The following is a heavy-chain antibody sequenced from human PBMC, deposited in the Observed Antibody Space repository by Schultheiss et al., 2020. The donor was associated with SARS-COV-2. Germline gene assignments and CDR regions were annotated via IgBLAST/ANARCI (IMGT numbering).Heavy chain of an antibody. CDR1: GFTFSSYA. Sequence: GGSLRLSCAASGFTFSSYAIHWVRQAPGKGLEWTAVISYDGTNKYYADYVKGRFTISRDNSKNTLYLQMNSLKPEDTAVYYCARGGCSSTSCYTREWGQGTLVTVSS. J-gene: IGHJ4*02. V-gene: IGHV3-30*04. CDR2: ISYDGTNK. D-gene: IGHD2-2*02. CDR3: ARGGCSSTSCYTRE.